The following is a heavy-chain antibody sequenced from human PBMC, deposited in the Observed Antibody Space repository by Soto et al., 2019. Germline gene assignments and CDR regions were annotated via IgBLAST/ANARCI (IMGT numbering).Heavy chain of an antibody. D-gene: IGHD2-2*01. CDR2: IWYDGSNK. CDR1: GFTFSSYG. CDR3: ARDYCSSTSCYDNWFDP. V-gene: IGHV3-33*01. J-gene: IGHJ5*02. Sequence: GGSLRLSCAASGFTFSSYGMHWVRQAPGKGLEWVAVIWYDGSNKYYADSVKGRFTISRDNSKNTLYLQMNSLRAEDTAVYYCARDYCSSTSCYDNWFDPWGQGTLVT.